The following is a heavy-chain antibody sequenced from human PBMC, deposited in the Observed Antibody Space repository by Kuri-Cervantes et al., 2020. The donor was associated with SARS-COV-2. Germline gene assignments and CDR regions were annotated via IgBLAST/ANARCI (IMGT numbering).Heavy chain of an antibody. D-gene: IGHD1-7*01. J-gene: IGHJ6*02. V-gene: IGHV3-30*03. CDR2: ISYDGSNK. CDR1: GFTFKNFG. CDR3: ARGVAELRYYGMDV. Sequence: GESLKISCVASGFTFKNFGMHWVRQAPGKGLEWVAVISYDGSNKYYADSVKGRFTISRDNSKNTLYLQMNSLRAEDTAVYYCARGVAELRYYGMDVWGQGTTVTVSS.